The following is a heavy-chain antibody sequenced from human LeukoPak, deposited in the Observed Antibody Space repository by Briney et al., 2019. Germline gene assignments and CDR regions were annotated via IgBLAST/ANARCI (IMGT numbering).Heavy chain of an antibody. CDR2: INPNSGGT. V-gene: IGHV1-2*04. CDR1: EYTFTGYY. J-gene: IGHJ4*02. D-gene: IGHD3-22*01. Sequence: ASVKVSCKASEYTFTGYYMHWVRQAPGQGLEWMGRINPNSGGTNYAQKFQGWVTMTRDTSISTAYMELSRLRSDDTAVYYCARDASPRAYYYDSSGYYYDYWGQGTLVTVSS. CDR3: ARDASPRAYYYDSSGYYYDY.